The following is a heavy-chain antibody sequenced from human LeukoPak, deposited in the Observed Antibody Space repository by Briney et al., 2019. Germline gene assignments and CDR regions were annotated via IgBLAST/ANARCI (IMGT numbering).Heavy chain of an antibody. J-gene: IGHJ3*02. CDR2: ISGSGGST. Sequence: GGSLRLSCAASGFTFSSYAMSWVRQAPGKGLEWVSAISGSGGSTYYADSVKGRFTISRDNSKNTLYLQMNSLRAEDTAVYYCAKDLGYCSGGSCYKSREDAFDIWGQGTMVTVSS. V-gene: IGHV3-23*01. CDR3: AKDLGYCSGGSCYKSREDAFDI. D-gene: IGHD2-15*01. CDR1: GFTFSSYA.